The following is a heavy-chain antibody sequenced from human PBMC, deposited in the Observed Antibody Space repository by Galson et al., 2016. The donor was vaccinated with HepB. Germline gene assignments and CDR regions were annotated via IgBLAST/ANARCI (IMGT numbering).Heavy chain of an antibody. CDR1: RDAFSSFN. D-gene: IGHD4/OR15-4a*01. CDR2: IIPIFGTP. CDR3: AADYRAHRDKALDY. J-gene: IGHJ4*02. V-gene: IGHV1-69*13. Sequence: VKVSCKASRDAFSSFNLNWVRQARGQGLEWMGGIIPIFGTPKYAQKFQGRSTYSADEPTTTAYMEWSSLNSSDTGVYYCAADYRAHRDKALDYWGQGALVSVSP.